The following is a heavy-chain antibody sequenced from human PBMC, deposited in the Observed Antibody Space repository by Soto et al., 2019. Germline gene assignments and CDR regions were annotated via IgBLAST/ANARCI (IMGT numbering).Heavy chain of an antibody. J-gene: IGHJ4*02. D-gene: IGHD2-2*02. CDR1: GGSISSSSYY. CDR3: ARSRCSSTSCYIPRYYFDY. Sequence: SETLSLTCTVSGGSISSSSYYWGWIRQPPGKGLEWIGSIYYSGSTYYNPSLKSRVTISVDTSKNQFSLKLSSVTAADTAVYYCARSRCSSTSCYIPRYYFDYWGQGTLVTVSS. CDR2: IYYSGST. V-gene: IGHV4-39*01.